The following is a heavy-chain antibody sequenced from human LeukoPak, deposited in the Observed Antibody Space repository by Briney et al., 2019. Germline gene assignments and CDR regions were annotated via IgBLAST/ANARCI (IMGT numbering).Heavy chain of an antibody. CDR2: ISSSGSTI. V-gene: IGHV3-11*01. CDR3: ARSGGSFKPTYYMDV. CDR1: GVNFSDYY. J-gene: IGHJ6*03. D-gene: IGHD2-15*01. Sequence: GGSLRLSCAASGVNFSDYYMSWIRQAPGKGLEWVSYISSSGSTIYYADSVKGRFTISRDNANNSLYLQMNSLRAEDTAVYYCARSGGSFKPTYYMDVWGKGTTVTVSS.